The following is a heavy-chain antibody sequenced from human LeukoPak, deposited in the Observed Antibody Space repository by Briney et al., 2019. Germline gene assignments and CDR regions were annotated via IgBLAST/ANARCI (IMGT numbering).Heavy chain of an antibody. D-gene: IGHD6-13*01. CDR3: ARDIAAAGTVYAFDI. Sequence: GGSLRLSCAASGFTVSSNYMSWVRQAPGKGLEWVSVIYSGGSTYYADSVKGRFTISRDNSRNTLYLQMNSLRAEDTAVYYCARDIAAAGTVYAFDIWGQGTMVTVSS. CDR1: GFTVSSNY. CDR2: IYSGGST. J-gene: IGHJ3*02. V-gene: IGHV3-53*01.